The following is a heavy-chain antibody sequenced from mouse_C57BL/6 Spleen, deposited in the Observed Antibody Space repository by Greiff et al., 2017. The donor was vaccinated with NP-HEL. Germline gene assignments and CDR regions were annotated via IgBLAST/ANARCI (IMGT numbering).Heavy chain of an antibody. Sequence: DVKLQESGTVLARPGASVKMSCKTSGYTFTSYWMHWVKQRPGQGLEWIGAIYPGNSDTSYNQKFKGKAKLTAVTSASTAYMELSSLTNEDSAVYYCTSGSSYEAWFAYWGQGTLVTVSA. J-gene: IGHJ3*01. V-gene: IGHV1-5*01. D-gene: IGHD1-1*01. CDR2: IYPGNSDT. CDR1: GYTFTSYW. CDR3: TSGSSYEAWFAY.